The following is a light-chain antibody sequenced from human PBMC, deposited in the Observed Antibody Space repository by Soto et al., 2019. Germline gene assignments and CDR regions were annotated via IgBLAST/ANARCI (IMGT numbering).Light chain of an antibody. Sequence: DIQMTQSPSSLSASVGDRVTITCRASQSISSYLNWYQQKPRKAPKLLIYAASNLQSGVPSRFSGSGSGTDFTLTISSLQPEDFATYYCQPSYSTPQTFGQGTKVEIK. CDR1: QSISSY. V-gene: IGKV1-39*01. CDR3: QPSYSTPQT. J-gene: IGKJ1*01. CDR2: AAS.